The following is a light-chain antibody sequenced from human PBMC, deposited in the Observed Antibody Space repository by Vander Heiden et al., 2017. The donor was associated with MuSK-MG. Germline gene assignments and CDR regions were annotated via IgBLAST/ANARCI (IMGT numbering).Light chain of an antibody. CDR3: SSYTTGATK. Sequence: QSALTQPASVSGSPGQSITISCTGADSDFGAYNSVSWHQQHPGKAPKVIIYGVSKRPSGISARFSGSKSDNTASLTISGLQAEDEADYYCSSYTTGATKFGGGTKLTVL. CDR2: GVS. J-gene: IGLJ2*01. CDR1: DSDFGAYNS. V-gene: IGLV2-14*03.